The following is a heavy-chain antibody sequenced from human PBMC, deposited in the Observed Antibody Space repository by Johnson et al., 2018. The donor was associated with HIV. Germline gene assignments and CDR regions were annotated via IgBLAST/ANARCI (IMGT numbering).Heavy chain of an antibody. V-gene: IGHV3-11*04. J-gene: IGHJ3*02. D-gene: IGHD5-24*01. CDR3: ARACRDGYTCDAFDI. Sequence: QVQLVESGGGLVKPGGSLRLSCAASGFTFSDYYMSWIRQAPGKGLEWVSYISSSGSSIYYAGSVHGRFTISRDNSKNTLYLQMNSLRAEYTAVYYCARACRDGYTCDAFDIWGQGTMVTVSS. CDR2: ISSSGSSI. CDR1: GFTFSDYY.